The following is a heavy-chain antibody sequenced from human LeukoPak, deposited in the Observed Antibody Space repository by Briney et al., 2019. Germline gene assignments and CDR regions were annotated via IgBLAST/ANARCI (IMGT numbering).Heavy chain of an antibody. Sequence: GASVKVSCKASGGTFSSYAISWVRQAPGQGTEWMGGIIPIFGTANYAQKFQGRVTITADKSTSTAYMELSSLRSEDTAVYYCAREVLRYFDWSTPGYFDYWGQGTLVTVSS. V-gene: IGHV1-69*06. CDR2: IIPIFGTA. D-gene: IGHD3-9*01. CDR1: GGTFSSYA. J-gene: IGHJ4*02. CDR3: AREVLRYFDWSTPGYFDY.